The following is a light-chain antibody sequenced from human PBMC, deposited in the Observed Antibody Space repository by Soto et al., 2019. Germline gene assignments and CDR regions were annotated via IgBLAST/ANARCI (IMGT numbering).Light chain of an antibody. CDR1: QTILSTSNNKHY. J-gene: IGKJ5*01. CDR3: HQYYSVPPT. CDR2: WAS. Sequence: DIVMTQSPDSLAVSLGERVTISCKSSQTILSTSNNKHYLAWFRLKPGQPPKLLIYWASTRESGVPDRFSGSGSGTDFTLTITSLQAEDVAIYSCHQYYSVPPTFGQGTRLEIK. V-gene: IGKV4-1*01.